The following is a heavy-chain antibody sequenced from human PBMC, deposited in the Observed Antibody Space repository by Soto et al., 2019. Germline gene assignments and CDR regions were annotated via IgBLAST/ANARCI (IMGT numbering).Heavy chain of an antibody. CDR1: GFTFSSYA. V-gene: IGHV3-23*01. Sequence: EAQLLESGGGLVQPGGSLRLSCSASGFTFSSYAMNWVRQAPGKGLEWVSGIGGNGESTYYPDSVKGRFTISRDNSKNTLYLEMNSLRVEDTAVYYCAKDPQYDFWSGYYNFAMDVWGQGTTVTVSS. J-gene: IGHJ6*02. D-gene: IGHD3-3*01. CDR2: IGGNGEST. CDR3: AKDPQYDFWSGYYNFAMDV.